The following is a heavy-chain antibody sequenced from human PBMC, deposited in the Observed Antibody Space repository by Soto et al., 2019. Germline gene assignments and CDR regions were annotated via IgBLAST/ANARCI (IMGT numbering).Heavy chain of an antibody. J-gene: IGHJ6*02. Sequence: SETLSLTCAVYGGSFSGYYWSWIRQPPGKGLEWIGEINHSGSTNYNPSLKSRVTISVDTSKNQFSLKLSSVTAADTAVYYCASLWAYCGGDCEKNYYGMDVWGQGTTVTVS. CDR3: ASLWAYCGGDCEKNYYGMDV. CDR1: GGSFSGYY. CDR2: INHSGST. D-gene: IGHD2-21*02. V-gene: IGHV4-34*01.